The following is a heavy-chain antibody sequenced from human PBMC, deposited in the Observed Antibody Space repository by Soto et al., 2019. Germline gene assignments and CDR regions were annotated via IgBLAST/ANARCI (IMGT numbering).Heavy chain of an antibody. V-gene: IGHV4-59*06. J-gene: IGHJ3*02. Sequence: SETRARGWSVSGGSISSSFWSWIRQPPGKELEWIGYIYYSGSTYYNPSLKSRVTISVDTSKNQFSLKLSSVTAADTAVYYCALSYLEWDRVAFDIWGQGTMVTVSS. CDR3: ALSYLEWDRVAFDI. D-gene: IGHD1-26*01. CDR2: IYYSGST. CDR1: GGSISSSF.